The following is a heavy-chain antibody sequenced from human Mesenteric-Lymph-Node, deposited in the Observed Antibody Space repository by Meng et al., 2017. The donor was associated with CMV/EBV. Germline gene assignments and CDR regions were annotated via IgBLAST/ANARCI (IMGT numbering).Heavy chain of an antibody. CDR3: VRGGDWFDY. Sequence: GESLKISCAASGFTFSSYAMSWVRQAPGKGLEWVSVIYSGGTSTHYTDSVKGRFTISRDNSKNTLYLQMNSLRAEDTAVYCCVRGGDWFDYWGQGTLVTVSS. CDR2: IYSGGTST. V-gene: IGHV3-23*03. J-gene: IGHJ4*02. CDR1: GFTFSSYA. D-gene: IGHD2-21*02.